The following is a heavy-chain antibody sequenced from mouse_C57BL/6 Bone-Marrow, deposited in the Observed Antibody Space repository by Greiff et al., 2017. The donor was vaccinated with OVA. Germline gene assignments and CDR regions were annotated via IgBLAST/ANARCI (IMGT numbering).Heavy chain of an antibody. V-gene: IGHV1-80*01. CDR2: IYPGDGDT. Sequence: VQLQQSGAELVKPGASVKISCKASGYAFSSYWMNWVKQRPGKGLEWIGQIYPGDGDTNYNGKFKGKATLTADKSSSTAYMQLSSLTSEDSAVYFCARSSYYYGSSYNWYFDVWGTGTTVTVSS. CDR3: ARSSYYYGSSYNWYFDV. CDR1: GYAFSSYW. D-gene: IGHD1-1*01. J-gene: IGHJ1*03.